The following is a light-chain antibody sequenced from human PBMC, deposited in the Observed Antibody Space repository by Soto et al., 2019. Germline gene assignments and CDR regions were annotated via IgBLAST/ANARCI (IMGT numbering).Light chain of an antibody. V-gene: IGKV3-20*01. J-gene: IGKJ2*01. CDR1: QSVTSGY. CDR3: QQYGSSPYT. Sequence: EIVLTQSPGTLSLSPGERATLSCRASQSVTSGYLAWYQQKPGQAPRLLLYGASNRATGIPDRFSGSGSGTDFTLTISSLEPEDFAVYSCQQYGSSPYTFGQGTKLEIK. CDR2: GAS.